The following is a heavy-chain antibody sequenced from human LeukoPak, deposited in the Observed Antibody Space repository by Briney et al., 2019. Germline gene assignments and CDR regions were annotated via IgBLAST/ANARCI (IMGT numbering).Heavy chain of an antibody. CDR2: IYPGDSDT. J-gene: IGHJ4*02. V-gene: IGHV5-51*01. D-gene: IGHD5-18*01. CDR3: ARRSSYGRHYFDY. Sequence: GESLQISCKGSGYSFTSYWIGWVRQLPGKGLEWMGIIYPGDSDTRYSPSFQGQVTISADKSISTAYLQWSSLKASDTAMYYCARRSSYGRHYFDYWGQGTLVTVSS. CDR1: GYSFTSYW.